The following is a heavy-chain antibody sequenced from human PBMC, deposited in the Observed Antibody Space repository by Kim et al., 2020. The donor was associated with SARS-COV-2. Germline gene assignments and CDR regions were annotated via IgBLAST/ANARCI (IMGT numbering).Heavy chain of an antibody. Sequence: YYADSVKGRFTISRDNSKNTLYLQMNSLRAEDTAVYYCASMVRGANYFDYWGQGTLVTVSS. D-gene: IGHD3-10*01. J-gene: IGHJ4*02. V-gene: IGHV3-53*01. CDR3: ASMVRGANYFDY.